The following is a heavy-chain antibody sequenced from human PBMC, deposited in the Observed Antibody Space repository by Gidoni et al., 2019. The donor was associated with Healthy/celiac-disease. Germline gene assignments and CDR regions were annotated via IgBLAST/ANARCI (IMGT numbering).Heavy chain of an antibody. D-gene: IGHD5-12*01. CDR2: IYYSGST. V-gene: IGHV4-59*01. CDR1: GGSISSYY. CDR3: ARDYSGYDWRSLSPRYYYYGMDV. Sequence: QVQLQESGPGLVKPSETLSLTCTVSGGSISSYYWSWIRQPPGKGLEWIGYIYYSGSTNYNPSLKSRVTISVDTSKNQFSLKLSSVTAADTAVYYCARDYSGYDWRSLSPRYYYYGMDVWGQGTTVTVSS. J-gene: IGHJ6*02.